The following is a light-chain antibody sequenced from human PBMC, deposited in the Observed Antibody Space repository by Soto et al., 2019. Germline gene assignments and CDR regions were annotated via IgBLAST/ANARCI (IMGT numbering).Light chain of an antibody. J-gene: IGKJ1*01. CDR3: QQYGTSPRT. Sequence: EIVLTQSPGTLSLSPGERATLSCRAIQSVSSSYLAWYQQKPGQAPRLFIYGASTRATGIPDRFSGSGSGTDFTLTISRLEPEDFAVYYCQQYGTSPRTFGQGTKV. CDR2: GAS. CDR1: QSVSSSY. V-gene: IGKV3-20*01.